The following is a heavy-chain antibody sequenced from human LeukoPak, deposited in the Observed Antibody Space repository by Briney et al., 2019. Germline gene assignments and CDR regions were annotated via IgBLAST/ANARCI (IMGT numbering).Heavy chain of an antibody. V-gene: IGHV3-23*01. CDR1: GFTFSSYA. J-gene: IGHJ4*02. D-gene: IGHD3-16*02. CDR2: ISGSGGST. CDR3: AKGYDYVWGSYRSQFDY. Sequence: GGSLRLSCAASGFTFSSYAMSWVRQAPGKGLEWVSAISGSGGSTYYPDSVKGRFTISRDNSKNTLYLQMNSLRAEDTAVYYCAKGYDYVWGSYRSQFDYWGQGTLVTVSS.